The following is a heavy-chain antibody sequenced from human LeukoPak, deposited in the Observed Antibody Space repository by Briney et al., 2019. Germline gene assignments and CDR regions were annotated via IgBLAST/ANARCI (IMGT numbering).Heavy chain of an antibody. CDR1: GFSLSTSGVG. CDR2: IYWDDDK. J-gene: IGHJ4*02. CDR3: AHETYYYGSGSYSFDY. D-gene: IGHD3-10*01. V-gene: IGHV2-5*02. Sequence: SGPTLVHPTPPLTLTCTFSGFSLSTSGVGVGWIRQPPGKALEWLALIYWDDDKRYSPSLKSRLTITKDTSKNQVVLTMTNMDPVDTATYYCAHETYYYGSGSYSFDYWGQGTLVTVSS.